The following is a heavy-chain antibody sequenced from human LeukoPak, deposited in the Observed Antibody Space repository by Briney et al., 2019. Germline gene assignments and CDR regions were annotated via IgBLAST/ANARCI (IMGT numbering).Heavy chain of an antibody. J-gene: IGHJ4*02. V-gene: IGHV4-61*02. CDR1: GDSISSGDYY. D-gene: IGHD3/OR15-3a*01. CDR2: ISSSGST. CDR3: ARQTGSGLFILP. Sequence: SETLSLTCTVSGDSISSGDYYWSWIRQPAGKGLEWTGRISSSGSTNYNPSLKSRVTISVDTSKNQFSLKLTSVTAADTAVYYCARQTGSGLFILPGGQGTLVTVSS.